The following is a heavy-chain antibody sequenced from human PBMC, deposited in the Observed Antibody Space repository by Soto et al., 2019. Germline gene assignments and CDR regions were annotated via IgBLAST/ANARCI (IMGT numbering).Heavy chain of an antibody. J-gene: IGHJ4*02. D-gene: IGHD3-22*01. CDR1: GFTFSSYA. V-gene: IGHV3-30-3*01. Sequence: QVQLVESGGGVVQPGRSLRLSCAASGFTFSSYAMHWVRQAPGKGLEWVAVISYDGSNKYYADAEKGRFTISRDNSKNTLYLQMNSLRAEETAVYYCARDYYPTHAKKSEYYFDYWGQGTLVTVSS. CDR3: ARDYYPTHAKKSEYYFDY. CDR2: ISYDGSNK.